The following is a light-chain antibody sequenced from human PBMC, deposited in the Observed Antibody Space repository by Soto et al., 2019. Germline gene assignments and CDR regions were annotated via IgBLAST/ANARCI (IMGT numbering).Light chain of an antibody. CDR1: SSDVGGYNY. V-gene: IGLV2-14*01. Sequence: QSALTQPASVSGSPGQSITISCTGTSSDVGGYNYVSWYQQHPGKAPKLMIYEVTNRPSGVSHRFSGSKSVNSASLTISGLQAEDEADYYCCSYRSGTTWVFGGGTKLTVL. CDR3: CSYRSGTTWV. CDR2: EVT. J-gene: IGLJ3*02.